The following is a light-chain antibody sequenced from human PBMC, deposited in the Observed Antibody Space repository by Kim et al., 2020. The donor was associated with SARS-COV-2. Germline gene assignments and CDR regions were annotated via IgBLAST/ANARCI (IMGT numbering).Light chain of an antibody. J-gene: IGLJ2*01. V-gene: IGLV3-19*01. CDR3: NSRDSSGDHVV. CDR2: VTN. CDR1: TLRSNY. Sequence: ALGQTVRITCQGDTLRSNYANWNQHEPGQAPIHVIYVTNKRPSGIPDRFSGSSSGNTATLTITGAQAEEEADYYCNSRDSSGDHVVFGGVTQLTVL.